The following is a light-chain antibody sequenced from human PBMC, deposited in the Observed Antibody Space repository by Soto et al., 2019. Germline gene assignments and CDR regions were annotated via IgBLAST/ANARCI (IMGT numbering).Light chain of an antibody. Sequence: ETVLTQSPGTLSLSPGERATLSCRASQSVNSNYLAWHQQTPGQAPRLLIYGASSMATGVPDRFSGSRSGTDFTLTNHRLAPVDFAVYYCHQYGSIPRTFGQGTKLEIK. J-gene: IGKJ2*01. CDR2: GAS. V-gene: IGKV3-20*01. CDR1: QSVNSNY. CDR3: HQYGSIPRT.